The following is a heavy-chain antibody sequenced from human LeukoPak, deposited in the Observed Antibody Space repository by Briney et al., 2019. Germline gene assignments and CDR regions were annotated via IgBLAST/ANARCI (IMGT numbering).Heavy chain of an antibody. CDR3: AKVMRGSSGWYVDY. J-gene: IGHJ4*02. Sequence: GGSLRLSCAASGGSFSSYSRSWIRQAPGKGLEWVSTCSVSSNSTLYADSVKGRFTISRDKSTLTLYLQVSSLTAVYTSIYHCAKVMRGSSGWYVDYSGQGTLVTVSS. V-gene: IGHV3-23*01. CDR1: GGSFSSYS. CDR2: CSVSSNST. D-gene: IGHD6-19*01.